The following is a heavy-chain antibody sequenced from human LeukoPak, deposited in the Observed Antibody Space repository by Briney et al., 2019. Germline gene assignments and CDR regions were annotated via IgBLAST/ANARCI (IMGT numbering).Heavy chain of an antibody. CDR2: INQDGSEK. J-gene: IGHJ4*02. CDR3: GGVRGAGSNLDY. V-gene: IGHV3-7*01. Sequence: GGSLRLSCAASGFTFSRYWMSWVRQAPGKGREWVANINQDGSEKHYVDSVKGRFTISRDNAKKSLYLKLSSLSAEDTAVYYCGGVRGAGSNLDYWGQGTLLTVSS. D-gene: IGHD3-10*01. CDR1: GFTFSRYW.